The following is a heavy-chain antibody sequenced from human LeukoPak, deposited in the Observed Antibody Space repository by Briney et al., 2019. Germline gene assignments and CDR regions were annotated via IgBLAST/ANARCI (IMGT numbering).Heavy chain of an antibody. Sequence: GGPLGLSCAASAFTFSTYGITWVRQAPGKGLEWVSTISATGGSTYYADSVKGRFTISRDNSKDTLYLQMNSLRAEDTAVYFCAKGGYSSGWRNFFDYWGQGTLVTVSS. J-gene: IGHJ4*02. CDR2: ISATGGST. V-gene: IGHV3-23*01. CDR3: AKGGYSSGWRNFFDY. CDR1: AFTFSTYG. D-gene: IGHD6-19*01.